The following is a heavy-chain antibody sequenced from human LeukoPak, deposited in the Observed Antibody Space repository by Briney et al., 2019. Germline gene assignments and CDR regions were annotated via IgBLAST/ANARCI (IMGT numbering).Heavy chain of an antibody. J-gene: IGHJ4*02. CDR2: ISSSSSYT. Sequence: SGGSLRLSCAASGFTFSDYYMSWIRQAPGKGLEWVSYISSSSSYTNCADSVKGRFTISRDNAKNSLYLQMNSLRAEDTAVYYCARRLTTGGFFDYWGQGTLVTVSS. V-gene: IGHV3-11*06. CDR1: GFTFSDYY. D-gene: IGHD4-11*01. CDR3: ARRLTTGGFFDY.